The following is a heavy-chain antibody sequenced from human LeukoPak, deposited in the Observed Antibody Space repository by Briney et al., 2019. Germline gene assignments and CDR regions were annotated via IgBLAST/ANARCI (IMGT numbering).Heavy chain of an antibody. CDR3: ARPLYDSGREVDI. J-gene: IGHJ3*02. D-gene: IGHD6-19*01. CDR1: GITFRNFG. CDR2: IWYDGSKK. V-gene: IGHV3-33*01. Sequence: PGRSLRLSCAASGITFRNFGMHWVRQAPGKGLEWVGVIWYDGSKKYYADSVKGRFTISRDNSKNTLYLQMNSLRAEDTAMYYCARPLYDSGREVDIWGQGTMVTVSS.